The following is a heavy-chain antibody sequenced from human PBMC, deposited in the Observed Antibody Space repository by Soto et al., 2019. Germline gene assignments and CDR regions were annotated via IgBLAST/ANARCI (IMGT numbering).Heavy chain of an antibody. CDR3: ASWRSYSGSYCFDY. Sequence: VKVSCKASGGTFNSYTINWVRQAPGRGLEWVGQVVPMYDSVNYAENFQGRVTITADKSTKTAYMELTSLRSEDTALYFCASWRSYSGSYCFDYWGQGTLVTVSS. V-gene: IGHV1-69*06. CDR1: GGTFNSYT. D-gene: IGHD1-26*01. CDR2: VVPMYDSV. J-gene: IGHJ4*02.